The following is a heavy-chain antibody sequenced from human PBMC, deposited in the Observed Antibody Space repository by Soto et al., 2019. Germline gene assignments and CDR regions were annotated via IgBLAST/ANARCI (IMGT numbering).Heavy chain of an antibody. CDR3: ARGYYDFWSGYYGMDV. CDR2: IYYSGST. D-gene: IGHD3-3*01. CDR1: GGSISSGGYY. V-gene: IGHV4-31*03. Sequence: SETLSLTCTVSGGSISSGGYYWSWIRQHPGKGLEWIGYIYYSGSTYYNPSLKSRVTISVDTSKNQFSLKLSSVTAADTAVYYCARGYYDFWSGYYGMDVWGQGTTVTVSS. J-gene: IGHJ6*02.